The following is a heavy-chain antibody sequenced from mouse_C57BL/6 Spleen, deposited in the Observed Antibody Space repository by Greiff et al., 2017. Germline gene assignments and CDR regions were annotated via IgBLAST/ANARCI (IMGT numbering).Heavy chain of an antibody. J-gene: IGHJ4*01. CDR1: GYSFTSYY. Sequence: VHLVESGPELVKPGASVKISCKASGYSFTSYYIHWVKQRPGQGLEWIGWIYPGSGNTKYNEKFKSKATLTADTSSSTAYMQLSRLTSEDSAVYYCASSYAMDYWGQGTSVTVSS. CDR3: ASSYAMDY. V-gene: IGHV1-66*01. CDR2: IYPGSGNT.